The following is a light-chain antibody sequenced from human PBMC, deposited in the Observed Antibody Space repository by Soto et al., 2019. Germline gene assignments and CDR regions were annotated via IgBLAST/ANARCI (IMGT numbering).Light chain of an antibody. CDR1: SSDVGAYNY. Sequence: QSALTQPRSVSGSPGQSVTISCTGTSSDVGAYNYVSWYQQHPGKAPKFMIYDVSKRPSGVPDRFSGSKSGNTASLTISGLQAKDEADYYCCSYAGTYSYVFGTGTKLTVL. V-gene: IGLV2-11*01. CDR3: CSYAGTYSYV. CDR2: DVS. J-gene: IGLJ1*01.